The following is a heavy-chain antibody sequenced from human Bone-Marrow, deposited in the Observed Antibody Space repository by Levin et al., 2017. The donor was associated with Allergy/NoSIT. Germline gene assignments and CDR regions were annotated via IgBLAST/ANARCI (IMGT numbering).Heavy chain of an antibody. CDR2: IDWDGDK. CDR1: GFSLSTSGMC. D-gene: IGHD3-22*01. J-gene: IGHJ4*02. CDR3: ARTNYDSSGYFQYYFDY. V-gene: IGHV2-70*01. Sequence: GSGPTLVKPTQTLTLTCTFSGFSLSTSGMCVSWIRQSPGKALEWLALIDWDGDKYYRTSLRNRLTISKDTSKNQVVLTMTNMDPVDTATYYCARTNYDSSGYFQYYFDYWGQGTLVTVSS.